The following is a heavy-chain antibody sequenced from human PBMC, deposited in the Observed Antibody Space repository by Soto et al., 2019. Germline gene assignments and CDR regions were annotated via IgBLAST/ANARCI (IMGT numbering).Heavy chain of an antibody. CDR3: AREDHYYDSSGYYGY. CDR2: INAGNGNT. CDR1: GYTFTSYA. J-gene: IGHJ4*02. Sequence: QVRLVQSGAEVKKPGASVKVSCKASGYTFTSYAMHWVRQAPGQRLEWMGWINAGNGNTKYSQKFQGRVTITRDTSASTAYMELSSLRSEDTAVYYCAREDHYYDSSGYYGYWGQGTLVTVSS. V-gene: IGHV1-3*01. D-gene: IGHD3-22*01.